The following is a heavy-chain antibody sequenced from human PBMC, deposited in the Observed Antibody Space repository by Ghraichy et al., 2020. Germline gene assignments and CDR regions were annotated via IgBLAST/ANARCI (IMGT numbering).Heavy chain of an antibody. Sequence: GGSLRLSCVASGFTFSSYGIHWVRQAPGKGLEWVANMAKDGAYKNFADSVRGRFAISSDISKNILYLEMNSLRLEDTAVYHCAKDDQLGQDYWGQGTLVTVSS. V-gene: IGHV3-30*02. CDR1: GFTFSSYG. J-gene: IGHJ4*02. CDR2: MAKDGAYK. D-gene: IGHD3-16*01. CDR3: AKDDQLGQDY.